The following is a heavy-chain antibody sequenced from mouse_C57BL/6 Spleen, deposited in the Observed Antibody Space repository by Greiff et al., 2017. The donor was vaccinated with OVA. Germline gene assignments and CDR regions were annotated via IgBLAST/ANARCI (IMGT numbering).Heavy chain of an antibody. CDR3: ARRDQLGLYYFDY. J-gene: IGHJ2*01. V-gene: IGHV5-17*01. CDR2: ISSGSSTI. CDR1: GFTFSDYG. D-gene: IGHD4-1*02. Sequence: EVKLVESGGGLVKPGGSLKLSCAASGFTFSDYGMHWVRQAPEKGLEWVAYISSGSSTIYYADTVKGRFTISRDNAKNTLFLQMTSLRSEDTAMYYCARRDQLGLYYFDYWGQGTTLTVSS.